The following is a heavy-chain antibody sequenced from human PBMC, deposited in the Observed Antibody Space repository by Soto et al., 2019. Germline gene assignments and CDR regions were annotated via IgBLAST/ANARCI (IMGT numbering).Heavy chain of an antibody. J-gene: IGHJ3*02. CDR3: ARRGENAGYDI. CDR2: ISGERKST. CDR1: GFTFDNYW. V-gene: IGHV3-74*01. D-gene: IGHD3-10*01. Sequence: GVSLRLSCVASGFTFDNYWMNWVQQPPRKGLVFVSRISGERKSTDYVYFVKGRFTISRDNAKNTLYLQMNSLRAEDTGVYFCARRGENAGYDIWGQGTMVT.